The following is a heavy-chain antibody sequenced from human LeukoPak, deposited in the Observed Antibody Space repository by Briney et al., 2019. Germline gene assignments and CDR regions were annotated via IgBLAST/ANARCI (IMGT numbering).Heavy chain of an antibody. V-gene: IGHV4-30-4*08. J-gene: IGHJ6*02. D-gene: IGHD3-3*01. CDR3: ARDPAITIFGVVSAP. Sequence: SETLSLTCTVSGGSISSGDYYWSWIRQPPGKGLEWIGYIYYSGSTYYNPSLKSRVTISVDTSKNQFSLKLSSVTAADTAVYYCARDPAITIFGVVSAPWGQGTTVTVSS. CDR1: GGSISSGDYY. CDR2: IYYSGST.